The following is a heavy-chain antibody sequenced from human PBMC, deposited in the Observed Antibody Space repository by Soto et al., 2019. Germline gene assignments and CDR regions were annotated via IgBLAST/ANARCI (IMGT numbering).Heavy chain of an antibody. D-gene: IGHD3-9*01. CDR3: AKDQRYFDRNDYRYCFDS. V-gene: IGHV3-21*06. CDR2: ISSSSNYI. CDR1: GFTLGSYI. Sequence: GGSLGLSCAASGFTLGSYIMNWVRQAPGKGLEWVSSISSSSNYIYYADSVKGRFTISRDNAKNSLYLQMNSLRAEDTAVYYCAKDQRYFDRNDYRYCFDSWGQGTQVTVSS. J-gene: IGHJ4*02.